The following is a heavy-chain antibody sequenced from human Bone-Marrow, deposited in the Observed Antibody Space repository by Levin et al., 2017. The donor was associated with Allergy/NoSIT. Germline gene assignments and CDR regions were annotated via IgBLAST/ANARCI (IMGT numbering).Heavy chain of an antibody. CDR3: AKGSTVSKSGWFDP. CDR2: ISSDGTNK. D-gene: IGHD4-17*01. Sequence: PGESLKISCAASGFTFSSYGMHWVRQAPGKGLEWVAVISSDGTNKYYGDSVKGRFTISRDNSKNTLFLQMNSLRPEDTAVYFCAKGSTVSKSGWFDPWGQGSLVTVSS. J-gene: IGHJ5*02. CDR1: GFTFSSYG. V-gene: IGHV3-30*18.